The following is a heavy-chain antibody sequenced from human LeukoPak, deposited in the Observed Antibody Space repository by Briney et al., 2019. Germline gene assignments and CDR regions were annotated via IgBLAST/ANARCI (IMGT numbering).Heavy chain of an antibody. CDR2: FDPEDGET. J-gene: IGHJ4*02. V-gene: IGHV1-24*01. Sequence: ASVKVSCKVSGYTLTELSMHWVRQAPGKGLEWMGGFDPEDGETIYAQKFQGRVTMTEDTSTDTAYMELSRLRSEDMAVYYCARGFDSSGYYPVYFDYWGQGTLVTVSS. D-gene: IGHD3-22*01. CDR1: GYTLTELS. CDR3: ARGFDSSGYYPVYFDY.